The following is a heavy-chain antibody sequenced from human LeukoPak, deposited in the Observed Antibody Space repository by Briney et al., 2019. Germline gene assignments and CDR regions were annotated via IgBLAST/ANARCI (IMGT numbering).Heavy chain of an antibody. CDR3: AKDLWFGELPFDY. D-gene: IGHD3-10*01. J-gene: IGHJ4*02. Sequence: SGGSLRLSCAASGFTFSSYAMSWVRQAPGKGLEWVSAISGSGGSTYYADSVKGRFTISRDNSKNTLYLQMNSLRAEDTAVYYCAKDLWFGELPFDYWGQGTLVTVSS. CDR2: ISGSGGST. CDR1: GFTFSSYA. V-gene: IGHV3-23*01.